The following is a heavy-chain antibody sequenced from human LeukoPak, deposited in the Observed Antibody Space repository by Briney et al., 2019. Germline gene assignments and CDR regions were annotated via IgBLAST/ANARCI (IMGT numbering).Heavy chain of an antibody. V-gene: IGHV3-30*18. CDR3: AKGGILTGYVLFDP. CDR2: ISYDGSNK. Sequence: GGSLRLSCAASGFTFSSYGMHWVRQAPGKGLEWVAVISYDGSNKYYADSVKGRFTISRNNSKNTLYLQMNSLRAEDTAVYYCAKGGILTGYVLFDPWGQGTLVTVSS. J-gene: IGHJ5*02. D-gene: IGHD3-9*01. CDR1: GFTFSSYG.